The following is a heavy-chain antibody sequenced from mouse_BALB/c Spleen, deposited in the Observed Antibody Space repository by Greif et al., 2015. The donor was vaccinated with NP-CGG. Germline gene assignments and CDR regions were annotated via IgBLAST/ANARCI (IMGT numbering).Heavy chain of an antibody. J-gene: IGHJ2*01. CDR1: GYSITSGYY. V-gene: IGHV3-6*02. Sequence: DVQLQESGPGLVKPSQSLSLTCSVTGYSITSGYYWNWIRQFPGNKLEWMGYISYDGSNNYNPSLKNRISITRDTSKNQFFLKLNSVTTEDTATYYCARRDWDRHYFDYWGQGTTLTVSS. CDR2: ISYDGSN. D-gene: IGHD4-1*01. CDR3: ARRDWDRHYFDY.